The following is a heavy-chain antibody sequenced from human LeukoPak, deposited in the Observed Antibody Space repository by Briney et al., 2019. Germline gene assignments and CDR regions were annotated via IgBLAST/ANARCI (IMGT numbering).Heavy chain of an antibody. J-gene: IGHJ5*02. D-gene: IGHD6-13*01. CDR2: IYYSGST. Sequence: NPSETLSLTCTVSGGSISSSSYYWGWIRQPPGKGLEWIGSIYYSGSTYYNPSLKSRVTISVDTSKNQFSLKLSSVTAADTAVYYCARVTYSSSRYRVRRRNWFDPWGQGTLVTVSS. CDR3: ARVTYSSSRYRVRRRNWFDP. V-gene: IGHV4-39*07. CDR1: GGSISSSSYY.